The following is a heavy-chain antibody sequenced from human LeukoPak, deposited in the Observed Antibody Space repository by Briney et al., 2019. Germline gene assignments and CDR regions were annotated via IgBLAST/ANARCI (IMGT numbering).Heavy chain of an antibody. J-gene: IGHJ6*03. Sequence: SETLSLTCAVYGGSFSGYYWTWIRQPPGKGPEWIGEINHSGSTNYNPSLKSRITISVDTSKNQFSLKLTSVTAADTAVYYCARGPSTYSYAYYFYMDVWGNGTTVTVSS. D-gene: IGHD5-18*01. V-gene: IGHV4-34*01. CDR1: GGSFSGYY. CDR2: INHSGST. CDR3: ARGPSTYSYAYYFYMDV.